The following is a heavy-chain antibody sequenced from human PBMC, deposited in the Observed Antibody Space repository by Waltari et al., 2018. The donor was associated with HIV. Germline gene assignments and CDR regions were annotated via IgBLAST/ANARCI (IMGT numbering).Heavy chain of an antibody. J-gene: IGHJ6*02. D-gene: IGHD3-10*01. CDR2: IIPIFGTA. Sequence: QVQLVQSGAEVKKPGSSVKVSCKASGGTFSSYAISWVRQAPGQGLEWMGGIIPIFGTANYAQKFQGRVTITADESTSTAYMELSSLRSEDTAVYYCARCYYGSGNPLGVYYYGMDVWGQGTTVTVSS. V-gene: IGHV1-69*01. CDR3: ARCYYGSGNPLGVYYYGMDV. CDR1: GGTFSSYA.